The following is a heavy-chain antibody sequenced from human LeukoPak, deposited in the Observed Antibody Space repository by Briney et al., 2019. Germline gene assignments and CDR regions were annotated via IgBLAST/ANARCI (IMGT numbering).Heavy chain of an antibody. Sequence: GASVKVSCKASGGTFSSYAISWVRQAPGQGLEWMGIINPSGGSTSYAQKFQGRVTMTRDTSTSTVYMELSSLRSEDTAVYYCARDSKDCSSTSCYYYYYMDVWGKGTTVTVSS. CDR3: ARDSKDCSSTSCYYYYYMDV. CDR2: INPSGGST. D-gene: IGHD2-2*01. CDR1: GGTFSSYA. J-gene: IGHJ6*03. V-gene: IGHV1-46*01.